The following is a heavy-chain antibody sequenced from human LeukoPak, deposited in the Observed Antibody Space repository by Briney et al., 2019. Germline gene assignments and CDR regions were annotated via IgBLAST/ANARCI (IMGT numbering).Heavy chain of an antibody. J-gene: IGHJ4*02. CDR3: AKVDSSGWYFDY. CDR2: ISGRGGST. Sequence: GGSLRLSCAAPGFTFSSYAMSWVRQAPGKGLEWVSGISGRGGSTYYADSVKGRFTISRDNSKNTLYLQMNSLRAEDTAVYYCAKVDSSGWYFDYWGQGTLVTVSS. CDR1: GFTFSSYA. D-gene: IGHD6-19*01. V-gene: IGHV3-23*01.